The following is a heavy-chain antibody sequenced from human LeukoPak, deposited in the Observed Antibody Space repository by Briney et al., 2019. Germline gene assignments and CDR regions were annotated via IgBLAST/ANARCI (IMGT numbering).Heavy chain of an antibody. J-gene: IGHJ4*02. CDR2: INHSGST. CDR3: AGSYDSSGYYFNY. CDR1: YY. V-gene: IGHV4-34*13. D-gene: IGHD3-22*01. Sequence: YYWSWIRQPPGKGLEWIGEINHSGSTNYNPSLKSRVTISVDTSKNQFSLKLSSVTAADTAVYYCAGSYDSSGYYFNYWGQGTLVTVSS.